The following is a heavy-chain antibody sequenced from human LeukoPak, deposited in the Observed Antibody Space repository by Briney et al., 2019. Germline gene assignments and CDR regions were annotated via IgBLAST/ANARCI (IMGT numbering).Heavy chain of an antibody. CDR3: AKDSNGWYQRGSNYFDY. CDR1: GFTVSSFY. V-gene: IGHV3-53*01. Sequence: GGSLRLSCVASGFTVSSFYMTWVRQAPGRGLEWVSVIYSDGSTYYVDSVKGRFTISRDNSKNTLYLQMNSLRAEDTAEYYCAKDSNGWYQRGSNYFDYWGQGTLVTVSS. D-gene: IGHD6-19*01. J-gene: IGHJ4*02. CDR2: IYSDGST.